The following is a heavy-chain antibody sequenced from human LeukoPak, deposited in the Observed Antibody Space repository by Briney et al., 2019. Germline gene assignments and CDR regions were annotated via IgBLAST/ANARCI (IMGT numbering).Heavy chain of an antibody. CDR2: IYYSGST. V-gene: IGHV4-59*01. J-gene: IGHJ6*03. CDR3: ARVVSSSWDYYYYMDV. Sequence: PSETLSLTCAVYGGSISSYHWSWIRQPPGKGLEYIGYIYYSGSTNYNPSLKSRVTISVDTSKNQVALKLYSVTAADTAVYYCARVVSSSWDYYYYMDVWGKGTTVTISS. D-gene: IGHD6-13*01. CDR1: GGSISSYH.